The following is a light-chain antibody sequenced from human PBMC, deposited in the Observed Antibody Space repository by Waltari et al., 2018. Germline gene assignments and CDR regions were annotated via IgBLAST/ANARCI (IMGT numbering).Light chain of an antibody. CDR1: QSVSSSY. CDR2: GAS. J-gene: IGKJ2*01. CDR3: QQYGSSPPT. Sequence: EIVLPHSPGTLSLSPGERATPSCRASQSVSSSYLAWYQQKPGQAPRLLIYGASSRATGIPDRFSGSGSGTDFTLTISRLEPEDFAVYYCQQYGSSPPTFGQGTKLGTK. V-gene: IGKV3-20*01.